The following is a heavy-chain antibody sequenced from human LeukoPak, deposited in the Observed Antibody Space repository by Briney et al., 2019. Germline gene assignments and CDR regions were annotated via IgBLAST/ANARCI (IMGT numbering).Heavy chain of an antibody. CDR3: ARGGGSMVRGVIPRYGMDV. CDR2: LYYSGST. CDR1: GGSIRSGGYY. D-gene: IGHD3-10*01. J-gene: IGHJ6*04. Sequence: KPSQTLSLTCTVSGGSIRSGGYYWSWIRQHPGKGLEWIGYLYYSGSTYYNPSRKTRVTISVDTSKSQFSLKLSSVTAADTAVYYCARGGGSMVRGVIPRYGMDVWGKGTTVTVSS. V-gene: IGHV4-31*03.